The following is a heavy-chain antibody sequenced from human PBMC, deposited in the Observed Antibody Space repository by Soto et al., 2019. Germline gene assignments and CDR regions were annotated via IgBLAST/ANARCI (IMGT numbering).Heavy chain of an antibody. CDR2: FDPEDGET. J-gene: IGHJ1*01. CDR1: GYTLTELS. Sequence: GASVKVSCKVSGYTLTELSMHWVRQAPGKGLEWMGGFDPEDGETIYAQKFQGRVTMTEDTSTDTAYMELSSLRSEDTAVYYCATVPPPVPADPRPLYFQHWGQGTLVTVSS. CDR3: ATVPPPVPADPRPLYFQH. D-gene: IGHD2-2*01. V-gene: IGHV1-24*01.